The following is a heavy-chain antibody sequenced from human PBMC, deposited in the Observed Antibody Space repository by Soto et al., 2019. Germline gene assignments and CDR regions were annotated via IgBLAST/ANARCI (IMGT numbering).Heavy chain of an antibody. CDR3: ARDRSYALDV. V-gene: IGHV3-74*01. Sequence: GGSLRLSCAVSDFTFSNSWMHWVRQAPGKGLLWVSHINSDGSGTDYADSVKGRFTISRDNAKNTVYLQMNSLRAEDTATYYCARDRSYALDVWGQGSTVTVYS. CDR1: DFTFSNSW. J-gene: IGHJ6*02. CDR2: INSDGSGT.